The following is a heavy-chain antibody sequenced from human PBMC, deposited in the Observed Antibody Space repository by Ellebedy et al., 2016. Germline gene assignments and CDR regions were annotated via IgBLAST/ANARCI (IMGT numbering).Heavy chain of an antibody. V-gene: IGHV3-23*01. CDR1: GLTVSSFF. CDR2: MRGDGAKT. Sequence: GGSLRLSXAPSGLTVSSFFMGWVRQAPGKGLEWVSTMRGDGAKTHLADSVKGRFTISRDNSRDTLYLQMNSLRAEDTAVYYCYYGHYSASWGQGTLVTVSS. CDR3: YYGHYSAS. D-gene: IGHD4-17*01. J-gene: IGHJ4*02.